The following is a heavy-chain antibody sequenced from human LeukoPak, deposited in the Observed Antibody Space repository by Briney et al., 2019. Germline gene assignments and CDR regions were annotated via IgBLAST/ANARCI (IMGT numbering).Heavy chain of an antibody. CDR2: IYHSGST. V-gene: IGHV4-30-2*01. CDR3: ARAEFGFLEWLSS. J-gene: IGHJ5*02. D-gene: IGHD3-3*01. CDR1: GGSISSGGYY. Sequence: SETLSLTCTVSGGSISSGGYYWSWIRQPPGKGLEWIGYIYHSGSTYYNPSLKSRVTISVDRSKNQFSLKLSSVTAADTAVYYCARAEFGFLEWLSSWGQGTLVTVSS.